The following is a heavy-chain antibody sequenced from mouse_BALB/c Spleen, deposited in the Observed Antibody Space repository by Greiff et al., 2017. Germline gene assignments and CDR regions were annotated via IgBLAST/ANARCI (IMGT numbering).Heavy chain of an antibody. CDR3: APYGNWLAY. J-gene: IGHJ3*01. CDR1: GYSITSGYY. CDR2: ISYDGSN. D-gene: IGHD2-10*02. Sequence: VQLKESGPGLVKPSQSLSLTCSVTGYSITSGYYWNWIRQFPGNKLEWMGYISYDGSNNYNPSLKNRISITRDTSKNQFFLKLNSVTTEDTATYYCAPYGNWLAYWGQGTLVTVSA. V-gene: IGHV3-6*02.